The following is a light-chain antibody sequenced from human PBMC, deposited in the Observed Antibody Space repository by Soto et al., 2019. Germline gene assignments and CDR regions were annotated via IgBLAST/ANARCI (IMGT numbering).Light chain of an antibody. CDR2: GNF. Sequence: QSVLTQPPSVSGAPRQRVTISCTGSSSNIGSHYDVHWYQQLPGAAPRLLIYGNFKRPSGVPDRFSGSKSDTSASLAITGLQAEDEADYYCQSYDSSLSGYVFGTGTKVTVL. CDR1: SSNIGSHYD. V-gene: IGLV1-40*01. J-gene: IGLJ1*01. CDR3: QSYDSSLSGYV.